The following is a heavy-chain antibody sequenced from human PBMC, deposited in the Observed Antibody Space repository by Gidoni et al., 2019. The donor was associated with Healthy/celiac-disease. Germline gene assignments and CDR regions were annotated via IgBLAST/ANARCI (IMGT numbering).Heavy chain of an antibody. CDR3: AKDRTTMVRGVIIPDWFDP. V-gene: IGHV3-23*01. D-gene: IGHD3-10*01. Sequence: EVQLLESGGGLVQPGGSLRLSCAASGFTFSSYAMSWVRQAPGKGLEWVSAISGSGGSTYYADSVKGRFTISRDNSKNTLYLQMNSLRAEDTAVYYCAKDRTTMVRGVIIPDWFDPWGQGTLVTVSS. CDR2: ISGSGGST. CDR1: GFTFSSYA. J-gene: IGHJ5*02.